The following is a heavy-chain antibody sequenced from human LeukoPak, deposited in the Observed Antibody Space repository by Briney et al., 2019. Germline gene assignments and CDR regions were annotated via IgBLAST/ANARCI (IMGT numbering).Heavy chain of an antibody. V-gene: IGHV3-9*01. CDR3: AKDMSYYDSSGLPDY. CDR2: ISWNSGSI. Sequence: GGSLRLSCAASGFTFDDYAMHWVRQAPGKGLEWVSGISWNSGSIGYADSVKGRFTISRDNAKNSLYLQMNSLRVEDTALYYCAKDMSYYDSSGLPDYWGQGTLVTVSS. D-gene: IGHD3-22*01. CDR1: GFTFDDYA. J-gene: IGHJ4*02.